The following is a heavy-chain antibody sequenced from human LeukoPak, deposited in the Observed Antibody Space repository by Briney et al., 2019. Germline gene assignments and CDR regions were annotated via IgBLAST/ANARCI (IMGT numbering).Heavy chain of an antibody. V-gene: IGHV1-18*01. CDR2: ISPYNDNT. J-gene: IGHJ4*02. D-gene: IGHD6-19*01. CDR3: ARDSLAPRIAVAGTDY. Sequence: ASVKVSCKASGYSFPSYGISWVRQAPGQGPEWMGWISPYNDNTNYAQKLQGRATLTTDTSTSTAYMELRSLRSDDTAVYYCARDSLAPRIAVAGTDYWGQGTLVTVSS. CDR1: GYSFPSYG.